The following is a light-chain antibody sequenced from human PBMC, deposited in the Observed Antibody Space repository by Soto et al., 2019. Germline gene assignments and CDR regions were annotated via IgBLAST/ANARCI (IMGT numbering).Light chain of an antibody. CDR3: QQYNDWPPT. CDR2: GAS. Sequence: EIVLTQSPATLSASPGERATLSCRASQSVRSKLAWYQQKPGQAPRLLIDGASTRATGIPARFSGSGSGTDFTLSIGSLQPEDFAVYYCQQYNDWPPTFGQGTKVDTK. V-gene: IGKV3-15*01. J-gene: IGKJ1*01. CDR1: QSVRSK.